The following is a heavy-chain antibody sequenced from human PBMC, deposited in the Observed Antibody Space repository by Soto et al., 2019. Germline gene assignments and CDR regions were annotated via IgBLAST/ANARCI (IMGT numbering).Heavy chain of an antibody. V-gene: IGHV2-5*01. CDR1: GFSFTTSAMG. J-gene: IGHJ5*02. Sequence: SGPTLVNPTHTLTLTCPCFGFSFTTSAMGVDWIRQPPGKALEWLALIYWNDDKRYSPSLKSRLTITKDTSRNQVVLTMTNMDPVDTATYYCAQRPSVAVRGWFDPWGQ. D-gene: IGHD6-6*01. CDR2: IYWNDDK. CDR3: AQRPSVAVRGWFDP.